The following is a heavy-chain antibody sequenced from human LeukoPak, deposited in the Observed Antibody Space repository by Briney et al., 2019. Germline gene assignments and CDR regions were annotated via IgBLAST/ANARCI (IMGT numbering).Heavy chain of an antibody. CDR3: AGPGRYGANLDDAFDI. CDR1: GFTFDDYA. V-gene: IGHV3-9*01. CDR2: ISWNSGSI. D-gene: IGHD4/OR15-4a*01. J-gene: IGHJ3*02. Sequence: GRSLRLSCAASGFTFDDYAMHWVRQAPGEGLEWVSGISWNSGSIGYADSVKGRFTISRDNAKNSLYLQMNSLRAEDTALYYCAGPGRYGANLDDAFDIWGQGTMVTVSS.